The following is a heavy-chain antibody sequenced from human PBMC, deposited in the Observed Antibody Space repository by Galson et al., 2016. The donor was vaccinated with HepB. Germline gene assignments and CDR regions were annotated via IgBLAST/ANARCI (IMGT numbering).Heavy chain of an antibody. CDR2: ISTNNGNT. Sequence: SVKVSCKASGYTFTSYGISWVRQAPGQGLEWMGWISTNNGNTNYAQKFQGRVTMTTDTSTSTAYSALRSLRSDDTAVYYCARDFHQLIYGSANSYSWGKGTLVTVSS. CDR3: ARDFHQLIYGSANSYS. D-gene: IGHD3-10*01. CDR1: GYTFTSYG. V-gene: IGHV1-18*01. J-gene: IGHJ4*02.